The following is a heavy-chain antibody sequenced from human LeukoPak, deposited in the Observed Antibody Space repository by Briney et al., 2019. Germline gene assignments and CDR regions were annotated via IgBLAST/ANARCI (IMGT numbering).Heavy chain of an antibody. CDR3: ARGSRENYYDSSGYLDY. D-gene: IGHD3-22*01. CDR2: IYYSGST. J-gene: IGHJ4*02. V-gene: IGHV4-59*01. CDR1: GGSISSYY. Sequence: SETLSLTCTVSGGSISSYYWSWLRQPPGKGLEWIGYIYYSGSTNYNPSLKSRVTISVDTSKNQFSLKLSSATAADTAVYYCARGSRENYYDSSGYLDYWGQGTLVTVSS.